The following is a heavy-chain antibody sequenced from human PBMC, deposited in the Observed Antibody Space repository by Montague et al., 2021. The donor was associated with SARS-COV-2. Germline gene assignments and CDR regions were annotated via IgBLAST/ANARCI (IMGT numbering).Heavy chain of an antibody. D-gene: IGHD6-19*01. CDR3: AKQPGAGAVVYWYFDL. Sequence: SLRLSCAASGFAFNNFAMTWARQAPGKGLEWVSSIFGSAAGTYYAGSVKGRFTISRDNSKNTLYLQMNSLRAEDTAKYYCAKQPGAGAVVYWYFDLWGRGTVVSVSS. CDR1: GFAFNNFA. CDR2: IFGSAAGT. J-gene: IGHJ2*01. V-gene: IGHV3-23*01.